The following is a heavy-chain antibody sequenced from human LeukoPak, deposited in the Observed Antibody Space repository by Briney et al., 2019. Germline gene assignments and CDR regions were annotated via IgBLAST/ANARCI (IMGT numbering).Heavy chain of an antibody. V-gene: IGHV3-48*03. CDR3: AGVYRCTTSCSYFDY. CDR1: GFIFSTYE. CDR2: INTAGRIT. J-gene: IGHJ4*02. D-gene: IGHD2-2*01. Sequence: GGSLRLSCAASGFIFSTYEMNWVRQAPGKGLEWVSYINTAGRITYYADSVKGRFTISRDNAKNSLYLQLSNLRAEDTAVYLCAGVYRCTTSCSYFDYWGQGTLVTVSS.